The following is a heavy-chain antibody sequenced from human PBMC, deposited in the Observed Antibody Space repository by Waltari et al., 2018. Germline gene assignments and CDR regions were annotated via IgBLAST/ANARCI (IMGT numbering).Heavy chain of an antibody. J-gene: IGHJ6*02. D-gene: IGHD6-13*01. CDR1: GGSISSGGYY. CDR2: IYYSGGT. CDR3: ATTLWQELVLGPYYYGMDV. V-gene: IGHV4-31*03. Sequence: QVQLQESGPGLVKPSQTLSLTCTVSGGSISSGGYYWSWIRQHPGKGLEWIGYIYYSGGTYENPSLRGRVTVSVDTSKNQFSLKLSSVTAADTAVYYCATTLWQELVLGPYYYGMDVWGQGTTVTVSS.